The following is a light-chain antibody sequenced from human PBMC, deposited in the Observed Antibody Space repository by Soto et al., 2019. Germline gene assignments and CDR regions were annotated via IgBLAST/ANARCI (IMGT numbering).Light chain of an antibody. CDR3: QQYGSSPPSST. CDR1: QSVSSSY. CDR2: GAS. Sequence: EVVLSQSAGALSLSPGERATLSCRASQSVSSSYLAWYQQKPGQAPRLLIYGASSRATGIPDRFSGRGSGTDFTLTISRLEPEDFAVYYCQQYGSSPPSSTFGQGTRLEIK. J-gene: IGKJ5*01. V-gene: IGKV3-20*01.